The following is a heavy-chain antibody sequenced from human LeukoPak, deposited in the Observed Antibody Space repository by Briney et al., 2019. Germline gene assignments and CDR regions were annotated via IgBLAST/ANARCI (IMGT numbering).Heavy chain of an antibody. CDR2: IFDTGST. CDR1: GGSISSYY. Sequence: SETLSLTCTVSGGSISSYYWSWIRQPPGKGLEWIGYIFDTGSTNYNPSLKSRVTISIDTSKDQFSLRLSSVTAADTAVYYCARHGGGYSFDYWGQGPLVPVS. D-gene: IGHD5-24*01. J-gene: IGHJ4*02. V-gene: IGHV4-59*08. CDR3: ARHGGGYSFDY.